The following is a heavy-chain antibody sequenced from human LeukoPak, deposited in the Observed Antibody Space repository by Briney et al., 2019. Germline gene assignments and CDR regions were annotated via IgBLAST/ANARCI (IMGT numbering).Heavy chain of an antibody. CDR2: IYYSGST. CDR1: GGSVSSGSYY. J-gene: IGHJ4*02. D-gene: IGHD2-2*01. CDR3: VREYGPAAMFDY. V-gene: IGHV4-61*01. Sequence: SETLSLTCTVSGGSVSSGSYYWSWIRQPPGKGLEWIGYIYYSGSTNYDPSLKSRVTISVDTSKNQFSLKLSSVTAADTAVYYCVREYGPAAMFDYWGQGTLVTVSS.